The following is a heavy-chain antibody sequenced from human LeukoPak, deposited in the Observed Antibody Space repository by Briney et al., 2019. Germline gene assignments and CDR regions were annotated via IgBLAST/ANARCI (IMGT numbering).Heavy chain of an antibody. V-gene: IGHV4-34*01. CDR3: ARGRRTAGWVYGSGSHFDY. Sequence: SETLSLTCAVYGGSFSGYYWSWICQPPGKGLEWIGEINHSGSTNYNPSLKSRVTISVDTSKNQFSLKLSSVTAADTAVYYCARGRRTAGWVYGSGSHFDYWGQGTLVTVSS. CDR2: INHSGST. CDR1: GGSFSGYY. D-gene: IGHD3-10*01. J-gene: IGHJ4*02.